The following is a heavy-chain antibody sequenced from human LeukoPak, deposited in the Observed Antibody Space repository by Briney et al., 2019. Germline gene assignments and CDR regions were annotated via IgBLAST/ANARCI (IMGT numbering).Heavy chain of an antibody. V-gene: IGHV1-2*02. CDR3: ARLRGLGLFDY. J-gene: IGHJ4*02. CDR2: ISPNSGDT. D-gene: IGHD3/OR15-3a*01. CDR1: EYTFSDYS. Sequence: SVKVSCKTSEYTFSDYSIHWLRQAPGQGLEWIGSISPNSGDTNYAQKFQGRVTITSDTSITTASMELSRLRSDDTAVLYCARLRGLGLFDYWGQGTLVTVSS.